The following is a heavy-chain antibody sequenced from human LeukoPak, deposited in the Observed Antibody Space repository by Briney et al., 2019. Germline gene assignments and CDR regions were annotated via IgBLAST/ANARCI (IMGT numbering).Heavy chain of an antibody. Sequence: GGSLRLSCAASGFTFSSYAMSWVRQAPGKGLEWVSAITGSGANTYYADSVKGRFTISRDNSKNTLYLQMNSLRAEDTVIYYCAKDVAGSGSYGFDYWGQGTLVTVSS. J-gene: IGHJ4*02. CDR2: ITGSGANT. CDR3: AKDVAGSGSYGFDY. D-gene: IGHD1-26*01. V-gene: IGHV3-23*01. CDR1: GFTFSSYA.